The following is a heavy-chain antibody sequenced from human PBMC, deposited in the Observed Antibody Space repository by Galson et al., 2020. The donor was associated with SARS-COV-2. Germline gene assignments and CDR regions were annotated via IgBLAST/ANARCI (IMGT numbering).Heavy chain of an antibody. J-gene: IGHJ5*02. CDR3: ARVKAPSSSGRWFDP. Sequence: ASVQVSCKASGYTFTRYAISWVRQAPGQGLEWMGWISAYNGNTNYAQKLQGRVTMTTDTSTSTVYMELRSLRSDDTAVYYCARVKAPSSSGRWFDPGGQGTLVTVSS. CDR2: ISAYNGNT. V-gene: IGHV1-18*01. D-gene: IGHD6-6*01. CDR1: GYTFTRYA.